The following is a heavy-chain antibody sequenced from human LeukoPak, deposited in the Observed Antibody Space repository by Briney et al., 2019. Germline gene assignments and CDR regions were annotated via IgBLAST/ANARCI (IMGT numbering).Heavy chain of an antibody. CDR1: GVSIDSTYYY. D-gene: IGHD2-21*01. J-gene: IGHJ4*02. V-gene: IGHV4-39*07. CDR3: ASSLWSNFDY. CDR2: VAYSGST. Sequence: SETLSLTCTGSGVSIDSTYYYWGWIRQPPGKGLEWIGSVAYSGSTFYNPSLKSRVTISVDTSKNQFSLKLSSVTAADTAVYYCASSLWSNFDYWGQGTLVTVSS.